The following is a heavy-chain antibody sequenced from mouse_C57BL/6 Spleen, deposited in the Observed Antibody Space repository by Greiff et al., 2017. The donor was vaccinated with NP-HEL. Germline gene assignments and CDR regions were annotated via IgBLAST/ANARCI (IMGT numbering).Heavy chain of an antibody. CDR1: GYAFSSYW. J-gene: IGHJ4*01. CDR2: IYPGDGDT. Sequence: VKLQESGAELVKPGASVKISCKASGYAFSSYWMNWVKQRPGKGLEWIGQIYPGDGDTNYNGKFKGKATLTADKSSSTAYMQLSSLTSEDSAVYFCARGGGNSRAMDYWGQGTSVTVSS. V-gene: IGHV1-80*01. CDR3: ARGGGNSRAMDY. D-gene: IGHD2-1*01.